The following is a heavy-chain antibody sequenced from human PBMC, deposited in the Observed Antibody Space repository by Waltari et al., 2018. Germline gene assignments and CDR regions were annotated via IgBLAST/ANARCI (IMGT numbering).Heavy chain of an antibody. Sequence: EVQLVESGGGLVKPGGSLRLSCAASGFTFSSYSMNWVRQAPGKGLEWVSSISSSSYRYCAGSVKGRFTISRDNAKDSLYLQMNSLRAEDTAVYYCARALLYCSSTSCYYYYGMDVWGQGTTVTVSS. J-gene: IGHJ6*02. CDR2: ISSSSYR. D-gene: IGHD2-2*01. V-gene: IGHV3-21*01. CDR3: ARALLYCSSTSCYYYYGMDV. CDR1: GFTFSSYS.